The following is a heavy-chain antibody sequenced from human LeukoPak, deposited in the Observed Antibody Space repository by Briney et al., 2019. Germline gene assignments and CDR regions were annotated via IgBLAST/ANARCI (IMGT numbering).Heavy chain of an antibody. CDR2: VSPDGRGT. CDR3: VRSVSGNYGRFDY. V-gene: IGHV3-74*03. J-gene: IGHJ4*02. CDR1: GFTFSNYW. Sequence: GGSLRLSCAASGFTFSNYWMHWVSQTPGKGLVWVSRVSPDGRGTTYADSAKGRFTISRDKDKSTFLQMNSLRAEDTAVYYCVRSVSGNYGRFDYWGQGTLVTVSS. D-gene: IGHD1-26*01.